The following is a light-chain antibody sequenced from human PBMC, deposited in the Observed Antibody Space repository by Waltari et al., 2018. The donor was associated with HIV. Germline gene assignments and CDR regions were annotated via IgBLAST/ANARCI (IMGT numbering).Light chain of an antibody. CDR3: SSYTRRSTLV. CDR2: EVT. V-gene: IGLV2-14*01. Sequence: QSALTQPASVSGSPGQSITISCTGTSSDIGGYKYVSWYQQYPGKVPKLRIYEVTNRPAGVSHRCAGSKSGNTASLTISGLQAEDEAEYYCSSYTRRSTLVFGGGTKVTVL. J-gene: IGLJ3*02. CDR1: SSDIGGYKY.